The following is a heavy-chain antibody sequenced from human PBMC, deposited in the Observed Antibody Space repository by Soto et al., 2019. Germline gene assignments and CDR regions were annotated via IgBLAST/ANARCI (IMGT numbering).Heavy chain of an antibody. CDR3: SRKILASTTRPEYGYGDL. V-gene: IGHV3-23*01. CDR1: GVTFINYA. Sequence: VQLLESGGGLVQPGGAPSPSCADSGVTFINYAMNWVGQARGKGLEWVSSISGSGDATFFPDSLKGRFTFSRDNSKNTVTLQMNSLGVEDTAVYYCSRKILASTTRPEYGYGDLWGRGSVATVSS. J-gene: IGHJ2*01. CDR2: ISGSGDAT. D-gene: IGHD2-2*01.